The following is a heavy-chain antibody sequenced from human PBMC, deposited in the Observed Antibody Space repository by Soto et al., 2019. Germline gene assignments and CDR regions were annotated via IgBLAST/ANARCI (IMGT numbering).Heavy chain of an antibody. CDR1: GGTFSSYA. Sequence: RASVKVSCKASGGTFSSYAISWVRQAPGQGLEWMGWISAYNGNTNYAQKLQGRVTMTTDTSTSTAYMELRSLRSDDTAVYYCARVVRAVAGSWNWFDPWGQGTLVTVSS. CDR3: ARVVRAVAGSWNWFDP. V-gene: IGHV1-18*01. CDR2: ISAYNGNT. J-gene: IGHJ5*02. D-gene: IGHD6-19*01.